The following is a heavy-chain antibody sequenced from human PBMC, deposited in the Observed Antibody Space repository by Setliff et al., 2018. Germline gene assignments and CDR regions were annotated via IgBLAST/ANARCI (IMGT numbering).Heavy chain of an antibody. Sequence: SETLSLTCAVYGGSFSGYYWSWIRQPPGKGLEWIGEINHSGSTNYNPSLKSRVTLSVDTSKNKLSLRLTSVTAADTALYYCARGLHDTSDDYYVGAFDMWGLGTKVTVSS. J-gene: IGHJ3*02. CDR1: GGSFSGYY. D-gene: IGHD3-22*01. CDR3: ARGLHDTSDDYYVGAFDM. V-gene: IGHV4-34*01. CDR2: INHSGST.